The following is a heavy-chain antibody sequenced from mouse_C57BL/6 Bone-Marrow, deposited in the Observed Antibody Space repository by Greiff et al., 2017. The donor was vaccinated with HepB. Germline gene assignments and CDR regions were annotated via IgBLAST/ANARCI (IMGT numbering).Heavy chain of an antibody. CDR3: ARERIGLHYGSSYWYFDV. D-gene: IGHD1-1*01. CDR2: ISYDGSN. Sequence: EVQLQQSGPGLVKPSQSLSLTCSVTGYSITSGYYWNWIRQFPGNKLEWMGYISYDGSNNYNPSLKNRISITRDTSKNQFFLKLNSVTTEDTATYYCARERIGLHYGSSYWYFDVWGTGTTVTVSS. J-gene: IGHJ1*03. V-gene: IGHV3-6*01. CDR1: GYSITSGYY.